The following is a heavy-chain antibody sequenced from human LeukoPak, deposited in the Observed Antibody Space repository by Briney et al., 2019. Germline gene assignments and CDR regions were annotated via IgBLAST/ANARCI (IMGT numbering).Heavy chain of an antibody. CDR3: ARPGERDYGDYAWFDP. D-gene: IGHD4-17*01. Sequence: GASVKVSCKASGYTSTGYYMHWVRQAPGQGLEWMGWINPNSGGTNYAQKFQGRVTMTRDTSISTAYMELSRLRSDDTAVYYCARPGERDYGDYAWFDPWGQGTLVTVSS. J-gene: IGHJ5*02. CDR2: INPNSGGT. V-gene: IGHV1-2*02. CDR1: GYTSTGYY.